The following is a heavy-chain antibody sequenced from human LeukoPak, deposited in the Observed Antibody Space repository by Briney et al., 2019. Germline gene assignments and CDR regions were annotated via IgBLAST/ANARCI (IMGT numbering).Heavy chain of an antibody. Sequence: SETLSLTCTVSGGSISSHYWSWIRQPPGKRLEWIGYIYYSGSTNYNPSLKSRVTISVDTSKNQFSLKLSSVTAADTAVYYCARGPVNLLGSPDYWGQGTLVTVSS. J-gene: IGHJ4*02. CDR1: GGSISSHY. CDR3: ARGPVNLLGSPDY. CDR2: IYYSGST. V-gene: IGHV4-59*11. D-gene: IGHD3-10*01.